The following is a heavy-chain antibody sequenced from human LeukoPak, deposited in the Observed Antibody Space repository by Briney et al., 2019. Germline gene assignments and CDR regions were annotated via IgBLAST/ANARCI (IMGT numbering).Heavy chain of an antibody. CDR1: GYSFTTHH. CDR3: ARGRPTNLNGIY. V-gene: IGHV1-8*01. J-gene: IGHJ4*02. Sequence: ASVKVSCKTSGYSFTTHHINWVRQATGQGFEWMGWMNPGSGNTDYAQKFQGRLSMTWDTSTNTAYMELSSLRSEDTAVYYCARGRPTNLNGIYGGQGTLVTVSS. D-gene: IGHD1-1*01. CDR2: MNPGSGNT.